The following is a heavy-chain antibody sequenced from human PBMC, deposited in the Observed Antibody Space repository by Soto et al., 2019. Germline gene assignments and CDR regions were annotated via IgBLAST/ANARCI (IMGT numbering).Heavy chain of an antibody. CDR2: IYDSGST. D-gene: IGHD2-2*01. CDR3: ARDRAYCSRTSCSPGGWFDP. Sequence: QVQLQESGPGLVKPSETLSLTCTVSGGSISSYYWSWIRQPPGKGLEWIGYIYDSGSTNYNPSLKSRVTLSVDTSKNQFSLKLSSVTAADTAVYYCARDRAYCSRTSCSPGGWFDPWGQGTLVTVSS. V-gene: IGHV4-59*01. CDR1: GGSISSYY. J-gene: IGHJ5*02.